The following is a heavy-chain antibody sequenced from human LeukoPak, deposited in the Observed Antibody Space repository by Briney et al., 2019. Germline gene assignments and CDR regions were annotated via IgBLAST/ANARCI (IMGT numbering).Heavy chain of an antibody. V-gene: IGHV3-7*01. CDR3: ARDPRIAAAGTYYYYGMDV. J-gene: IGHJ6*02. CDR2: IKQDGSEK. D-gene: IGHD6-13*01. Sequence: AGSLRLSCAASGFTFSSYWMSWVRQAPGKGLEWVANIKQDGSEKYYVDSVKGRFTISRDNAKNSLYLQMNSLRAEDTAVYYCARDPRIAAAGTYYYYGMDVWGQGTTVTVSS. CDR1: GFTFSSYW.